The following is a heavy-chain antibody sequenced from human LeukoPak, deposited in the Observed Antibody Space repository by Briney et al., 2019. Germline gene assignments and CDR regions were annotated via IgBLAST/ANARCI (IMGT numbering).Heavy chain of an antibody. CDR1: GFTFSSYS. Sequence: GGSLRLSCAASGFTFSSYSMNWVRQAPGKGLEWVSSISSSGSDRYYADSVKGRFSISRDNAKNTLYLQMNTLRVEDTAVYYCARDLMDYDVSTGLHHYYMDVWGQGTTVTVSS. D-gene: IGHD3-9*01. V-gene: IGHV3-21*01. CDR2: ISSSGSDR. CDR3: ARDLMDYDVSTGLHHYYMDV. J-gene: IGHJ6*02.